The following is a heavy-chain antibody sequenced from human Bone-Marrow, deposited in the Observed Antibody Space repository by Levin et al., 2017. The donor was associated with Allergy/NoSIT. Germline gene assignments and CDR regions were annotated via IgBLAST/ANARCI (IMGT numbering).Heavy chain of an antibody. Sequence: GGSLRLSCAVSGFTFSTYSMSWVRQAPGKGLEWVSSIGSRSDYTYYADSLKGRFTISRDNAKNSLYLQMNSLRAEDTAAYYCARDEIGTFAFDIWGQGTMVTVS. CDR1: GFTFSTYS. CDR2: IGSRSDYT. D-gene: IGHD3-16*01. V-gene: IGHV3-21*01. J-gene: IGHJ3*02. CDR3: ARDEIGTFAFDI.